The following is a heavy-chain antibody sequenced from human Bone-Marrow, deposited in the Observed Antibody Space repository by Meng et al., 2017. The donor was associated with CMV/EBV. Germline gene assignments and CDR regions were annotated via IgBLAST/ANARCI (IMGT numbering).Heavy chain of an antibody. Sequence: SVKVSCKASGGTFSSYAISWVRQAPGQGLEWMGGIIPIFGTANYAQKFQGRVTITTDESTSTAYMELSNLRSEDTAVYYCASGARDVLRFLEWVLTNWGQGTLVTVSS. CDR3: ASGARDVLRFLEWVLTN. V-gene: IGHV1-69*05. D-gene: IGHD3-3*01. J-gene: IGHJ4*02. CDR2: IIPIFGTA. CDR1: GGTFSSYA.